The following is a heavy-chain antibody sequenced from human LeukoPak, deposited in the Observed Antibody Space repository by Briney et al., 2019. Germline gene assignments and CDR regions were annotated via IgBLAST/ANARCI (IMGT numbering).Heavy chain of an antibody. CDR2: VYFTGNT. V-gene: IGHV4-59*01. Sequence: SETLSLTCNISGGSISRYYWSWIRQPPGKGLEWIGYVYFTGNTNYNPSLKSRVTISVDTSKNQFSLKLSSVTAADTAVYYCARALYYGGSADYYYGMDVWGQGTTVTVSS. J-gene: IGHJ6*02. CDR1: GGSISRYY. CDR3: ARALYYGGSADYYYGMDV. D-gene: IGHD4-23*01.